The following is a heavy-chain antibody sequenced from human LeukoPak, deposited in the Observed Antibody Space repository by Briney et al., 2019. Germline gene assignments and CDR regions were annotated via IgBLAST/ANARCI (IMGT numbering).Heavy chain of an antibody. J-gene: IGHJ6*03. CDR2: IWYDGNNK. CDR3: ARDRYYGSENYYYYYHMDV. V-gene: IGHV3-33*01. D-gene: IGHD3-10*01. CDR1: GFSFSSYG. Sequence: GGSLRLSCAASGFSFSSYGMHWVRQAPGKGLEWVAVIWYDGNNKYYADSVKGRFNISRDNSKNTLHLQMNSLRAEDTALYYCARDRYYGSENYYYYYHMDVWGTGTTVTVSS.